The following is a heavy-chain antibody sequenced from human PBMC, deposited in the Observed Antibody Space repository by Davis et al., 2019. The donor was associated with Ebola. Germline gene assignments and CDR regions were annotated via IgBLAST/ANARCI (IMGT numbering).Heavy chain of an antibody. CDR1: GFTFSNYG. J-gene: IGHJ6*04. CDR2: ISASGGRT. CDR3: AKVINDNMSDMDV. V-gene: IGHV3-23*01. Sequence: GGSLRLSCAASGFTFSNYGTGWVRKAPGKGLEWVAVISASGGRTYYADSVQGLFSISRDNSKNTVYLQMNSLRAEDTAVYYCAKVINDNMSDMDVWGKGTTVAVSS. D-gene: IGHD2/OR15-2a*01.